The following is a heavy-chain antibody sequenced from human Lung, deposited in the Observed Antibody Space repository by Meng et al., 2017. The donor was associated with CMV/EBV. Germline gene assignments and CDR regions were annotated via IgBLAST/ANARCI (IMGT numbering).Heavy chain of an antibody. Sequence: TFSSYAISWVRQAPGQGLEWMGGINPIFGTANYAQKFQGRVTITTDESTSTAYMELSSLRSEDTDVYYCAGGLYSSSWYGSDYFDYWGQGTLVTVSS. CDR1: TFSSYA. V-gene: IGHV1-69*05. CDR3: AGGLYSSSWYGSDYFDY. J-gene: IGHJ4*02. D-gene: IGHD6-13*01. CDR2: INPIFGTA.